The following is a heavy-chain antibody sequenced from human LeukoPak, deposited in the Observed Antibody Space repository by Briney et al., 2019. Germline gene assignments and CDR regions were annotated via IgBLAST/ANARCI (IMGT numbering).Heavy chain of an antibody. Sequence: SETLSLTCTVSGGSISSTSYYWGWVRQPPGKGLEWIGSIYYSGSSYSNPSLKSRVTMSVDTSKNQFSLKLSSVTAADTAVYYCARYCSGGSCLDAFDIWGQGTMVTVSS. CDR3: ARYCSGGSCLDAFDI. D-gene: IGHD2-15*01. V-gene: IGHV4-39*01. CDR1: GGSISSTSYY. CDR2: IYYSGSS. J-gene: IGHJ3*02.